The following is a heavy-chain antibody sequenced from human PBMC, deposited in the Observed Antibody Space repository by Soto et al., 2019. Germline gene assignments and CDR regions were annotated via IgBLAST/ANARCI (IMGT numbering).Heavy chain of an antibody. CDR3: ARPGYYYYYGMDV. CDR1: GGSFSCYY. Sequence: QVQLQQWGAGLLKPSETLSLTCAVSGGSFSCYYWSWIRQPPGKGLEWIGEINHSGSTNYHPSLKSRVTISVDTSKNQFSLKLSSVTAADTAVYYCARPGYYYYYGMDVWGQGTTVTVSS. J-gene: IGHJ6*02. CDR2: INHSGST. D-gene: IGHD6-13*01. V-gene: IGHV4-34*01.